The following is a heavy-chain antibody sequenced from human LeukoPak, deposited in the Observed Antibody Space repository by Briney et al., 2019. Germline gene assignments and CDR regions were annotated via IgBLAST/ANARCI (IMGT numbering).Heavy chain of an antibody. CDR3: AKDNRRHYTSGPNPDSLH. CDR1: GFIFNNYA. Sequence: LAGRSLRLSCAGSGFIFNNYAMHWVRQPPGKGLEWVSGLSWNSGSIDYADSVRGRFNISRDNAKNALYLQMNSLRVEGTAFYYCAKDNRRHYTSGPNPDSLHWGQGALVTVSS. V-gene: IGHV3-9*01. CDR2: LSWNSGSI. D-gene: IGHD6-19*01. J-gene: IGHJ4*02.